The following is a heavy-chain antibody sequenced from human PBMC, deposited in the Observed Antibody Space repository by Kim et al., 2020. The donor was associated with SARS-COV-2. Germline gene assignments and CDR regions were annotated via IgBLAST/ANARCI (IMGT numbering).Heavy chain of an antibody. J-gene: IGHJ6*02. CDR1: GYIFTNYA. Sequence: ASVTVSCEASGYIFTNYAMHWVRQAPGQTFEWVGWINGGSGHTIYSQKFQGRVSISRDTSARTAYMELSSLGFEDTAVYYCAREDSSSSQYGMDVWGQGT. CDR2: INGGSGHT. D-gene: IGHD6-6*01. V-gene: IGHV1-3*01. CDR3: AREDSSSSQYGMDV.